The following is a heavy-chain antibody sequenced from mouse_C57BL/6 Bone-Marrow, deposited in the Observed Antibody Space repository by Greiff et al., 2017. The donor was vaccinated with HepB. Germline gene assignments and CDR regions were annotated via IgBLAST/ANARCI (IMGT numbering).Heavy chain of an antibody. J-gene: IGHJ1*03. Sequence: EVKLMESGGGLVQPGGSLKLSCAASGFTFSDYYMYWVRQTPEKRLEWVAYISNGGGSTYYPDTVKGRFTIARDNAKNTLYLQMSRLKSEDTAMYYCASRTGMYWYFDVWGTGTTVTVSS. CDR3: ASRTGMYWYFDV. CDR2: ISNGGGST. CDR1: GFTFSDYY. V-gene: IGHV5-12*01. D-gene: IGHD4-1*01.